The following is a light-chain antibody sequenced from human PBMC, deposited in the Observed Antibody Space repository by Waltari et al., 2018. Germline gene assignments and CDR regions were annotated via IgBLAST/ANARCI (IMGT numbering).Light chain of an antibody. V-gene: IGLV2-14*01. J-gene: IGLJ2*01. CDR3: SSYTSSSTVV. Sequence: QSALTQPASVSGSPGQSITISCTGTSSDVGGYNYVSWYQRHPGKAPKLMIYDVGNPPSGVSNRFSGSKSGNTAALTISGLQAEDEADYYCSSYTSSSTVVFGGGTKLTVL. CDR2: DVG. CDR1: SSDVGGYNY.